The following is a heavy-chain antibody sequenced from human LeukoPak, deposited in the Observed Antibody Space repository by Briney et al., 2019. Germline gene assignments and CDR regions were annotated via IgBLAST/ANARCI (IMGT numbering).Heavy chain of an antibody. D-gene: IGHD6-13*01. Sequence: AASVKVSCKASGGTFSSYAISWVRQAPGQGLEWMGRINPYSGDTNFAQKFQGRVTMTRDTSITTAYMDLSSLTPDDTAVYFCARDQGSLTRSWYTGYWGQGTQVTASS. V-gene: IGHV1-2*06. CDR1: GGTFSSYA. J-gene: IGHJ4*02. CDR2: INPYSGDT. CDR3: ARDQGSLTRSWYTGY.